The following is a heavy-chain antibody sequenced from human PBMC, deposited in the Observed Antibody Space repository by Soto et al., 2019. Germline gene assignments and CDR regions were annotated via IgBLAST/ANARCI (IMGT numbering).Heavy chain of an antibody. CDR1: GFTFSTYW. CDR2: INSDGSTT. CDR3: ATVGTGSYNWLDP. D-gene: IGHD1-26*01. J-gene: IGHJ5*02. Sequence: EVQLVESGGGLVQPGGSLRLSCAASGFTFSTYWMHWVRQAPGKGLVWVSRINSDGSTTTYADSVKGRFTISRDYAKNTLYRQMNSLRAEDTAVYFCATVGTGSYNWLDPWGQGTLVTVSS. V-gene: IGHV3-74*01.